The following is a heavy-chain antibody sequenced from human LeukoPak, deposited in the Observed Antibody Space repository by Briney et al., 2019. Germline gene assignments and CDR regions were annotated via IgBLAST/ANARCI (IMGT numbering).Heavy chain of an antibody. Sequence: PGGSLRLSCAASEFTFSTYWMSWVRQAPGKGLEWVANIKEDGSEKYYVDSVRGRFTISRDNAKNSLYLQMNSLRADDTAVYYCARDSIYIAAAVDYWGQGTLVTVSS. CDR1: EFTFSTYW. CDR3: ARDSIYIAAAVDY. CDR2: IKEDGSEK. V-gene: IGHV3-7*01. D-gene: IGHD6-13*01. J-gene: IGHJ4*02.